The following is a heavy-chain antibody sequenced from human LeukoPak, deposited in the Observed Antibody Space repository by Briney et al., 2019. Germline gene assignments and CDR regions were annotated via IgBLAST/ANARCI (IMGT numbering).Heavy chain of an antibody. CDR3: ARGGSGWYAFDS. D-gene: IGHD6-19*01. J-gene: IGHJ4*02. Sequence: PGGSLRLSCAASRFTVSSSYMNWVRQAPGKGLEWVSLIDSGGYTYYADSVKGRFTIPRDNSKNTLYLQMSSLRVEDTAVHYCARGGSGWYAFDSWGQGTLVTVSS. V-gene: IGHV3-66*01. CDR1: RFTVSSSY. CDR2: IDSGGYT.